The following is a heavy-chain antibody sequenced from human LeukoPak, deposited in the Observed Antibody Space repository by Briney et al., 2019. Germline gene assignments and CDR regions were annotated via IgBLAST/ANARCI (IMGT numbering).Heavy chain of an antibody. CDR3: ARIAVAGIIGFFDY. CDR1: GCTLSSYA. V-gene: IGHV1-69*06. CDR2: IIPIFGTA. D-gene: IGHD6-19*01. J-gene: IGHJ4*02. Sequence: ASVKVSCTASGCTLSSYAISWVRQAPGQGLEWMGGIIPIFGTANYAQKFQGRVTITADKSTSTAYMELSSLRSEDTAVYYCARIAVAGIIGFFDYWGQGTLVTVSS.